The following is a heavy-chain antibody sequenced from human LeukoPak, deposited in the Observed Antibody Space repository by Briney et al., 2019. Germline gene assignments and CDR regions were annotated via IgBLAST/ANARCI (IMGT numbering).Heavy chain of an antibody. J-gene: IGHJ3*02. CDR2: IYPGDSDT. CDR3: ARLEYFPPYIVVVPAATGAFDI. D-gene: IGHD2-2*01. CDR1: GYSFTSYW. Sequence: KPGESLKISCKGSGYSFTSYWIGWVRQMPGKGLEWMGIIYPGDSDTRYSPSFQGQVTISADKSISTAYLQWSSLKASDTAMYYCARLEYFPPYIVVVPAATGAFDIWGQGTMVTVSS. V-gene: IGHV5-51*03.